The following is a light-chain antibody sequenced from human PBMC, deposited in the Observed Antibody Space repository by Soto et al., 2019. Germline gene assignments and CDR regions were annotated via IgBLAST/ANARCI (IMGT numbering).Light chain of an antibody. V-gene: IGKV3-11*01. Sequence: EIVLTQSPATLSLSPGERATLSCRASQSVSSYLAWYQQKPGQAPRLLIYDASNRATGIPARFSGSGSGTDSPLTISSLEPEDFAVYYCQQRSNWPPTWTFGQGTKV. J-gene: IGKJ1*01. CDR3: QQRSNWPPTWT. CDR2: DAS. CDR1: QSVSSY.